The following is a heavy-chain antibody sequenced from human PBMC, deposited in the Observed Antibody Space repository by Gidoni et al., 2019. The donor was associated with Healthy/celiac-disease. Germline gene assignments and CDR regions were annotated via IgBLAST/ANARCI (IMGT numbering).Heavy chain of an antibody. Sequence: QVQLQQWGAGLLKPSETLSLTCAVYGGSFSGYYWSWIRQPPGKGLEWIGEINHSGSTNYNPSLKSRVTISVDTSKNQFSLKLSSVTAADTAVYYCASVASRAYGSGTPRDYWGQGTLVTVSS. V-gene: IGHV4-34*01. CDR2: INHSGST. D-gene: IGHD3-10*01. CDR3: ASVASRAYGSGTPRDY. J-gene: IGHJ4*02. CDR1: GGSFSGYY.